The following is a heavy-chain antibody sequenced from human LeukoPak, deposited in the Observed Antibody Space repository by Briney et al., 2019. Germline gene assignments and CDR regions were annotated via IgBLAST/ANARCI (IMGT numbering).Heavy chain of an antibody. CDR3: ARVGPWSSGQDAFDI. CDR1: GFIFSDYS. Sequence: GGSLRLSCDASGFIFSDYSMSWVRQAPGKGLEWISYISNPSSTRYYADSVKGRFTISRDNAKNSLYLQMNSLRAEDTAVYYCARVGPWSSGQDAFDIWGQGTMVTVSS. D-gene: IGHD6-19*01. V-gene: IGHV3-11*04. J-gene: IGHJ3*02. CDR2: ISNPSSTR.